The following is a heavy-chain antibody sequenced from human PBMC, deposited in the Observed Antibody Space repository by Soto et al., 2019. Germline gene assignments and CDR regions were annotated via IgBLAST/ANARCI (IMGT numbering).Heavy chain of an antibody. Sequence: GWSLRLSCAASGFTFSNYGMHLVRQAPGKGLEWVAIIWHDGNNKYYADSVRGRFIISRDNSKNRLYLQMNSLRAEDTAVYYCASDLVGASDSYGLDVWGEGTPVTVSS. CDR2: IWHDGNNK. J-gene: IGHJ6*04. D-gene: IGHD1-26*01. V-gene: IGHV3-33*01. CDR1: GFTFSNYG. CDR3: ASDLVGASDSYGLDV.